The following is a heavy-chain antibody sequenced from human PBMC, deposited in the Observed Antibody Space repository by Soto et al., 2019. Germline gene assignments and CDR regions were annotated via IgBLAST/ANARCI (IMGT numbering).Heavy chain of an antibody. Sequence: PGGSLRLSCAASGFTFSSYSMNWVRQAPGKGLEWVSYISGSGGSIYYADSVKGRFTISRDNSKNTLYLQMNSLRAEDTAVYYCAKVAYYYDSSGDYYPYWGQGTLVTVSS. CDR3: AKVAYYYDSSGDYYPY. J-gene: IGHJ4*02. D-gene: IGHD3-22*01. CDR2: ISGSGGSI. V-gene: IGHV3-23*01. CDR1: GFTFSSYS.